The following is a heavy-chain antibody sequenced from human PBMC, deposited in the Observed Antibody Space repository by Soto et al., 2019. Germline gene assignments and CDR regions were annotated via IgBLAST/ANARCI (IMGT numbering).Heavy chain of an antibody. J-gene: IGHJ5*02. V-gene: IGHV1-2*04. D-gene: IGHD6-19*01. CDR2: INPNSGGT. CDR1: RYAFTGYY. Sequence: GSVKESCKAYRYAFTGYYIHLVRQAPGQGLEWMGWINPNSGGTNYAQKFHGWVTMTRDTSISTAYMDLSRLRSDDTAVYYCARAHLSGWFDPWGQGTMVTVSS. CDR3: ARAHLSGWFDP.